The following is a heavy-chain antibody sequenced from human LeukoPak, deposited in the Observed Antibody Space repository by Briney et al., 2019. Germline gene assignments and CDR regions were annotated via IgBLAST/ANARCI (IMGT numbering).Heavy chain of an antibody. V-gene: IGHV1-2*06. CDR1: GYTFTVYY. Sequence: GASVKVSCKASGYTFTVYYMHWVRQAPGQGLEWMGRINPNSGGTNYAQKFQGRVAMTRDTSISTAYMELSRLRSDDTAVYYCARVLYTRGYYYGSGSHTFDYWGQGTLVTVSS. D-gene: IGHD3-10*01. CDR3: ARVLYTRGYYYGSGSHTFDY. J-gene: IGHJ4*02. CDR2: INPNSGGT.